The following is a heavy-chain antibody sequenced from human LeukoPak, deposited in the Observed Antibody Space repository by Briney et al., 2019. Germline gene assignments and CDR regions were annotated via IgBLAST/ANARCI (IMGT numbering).Heavy chain of an antibody. CDR1: GYTFTGYY. CDR3: ARGRCSTSCHKDYYYMDV. J-gene: IGHJ6*03. CDR2: INPNSGGT. V-gene: IGHV1-2*06. Sequence: ASVKVSCKASGYTFTGYYMHWVRQAPGQGLEWMGRINPNSGGTNYAQKFQGRVTMTRDTSISTAYMELSRLRSDDTAVYYCARGRCSTSCHKDYYYMDVWGKGTTVTVSS. D-gene: IGHD2-2*02.